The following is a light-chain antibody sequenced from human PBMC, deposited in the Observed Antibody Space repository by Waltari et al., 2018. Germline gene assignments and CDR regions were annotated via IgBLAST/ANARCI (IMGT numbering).Light chain of an antibody. V-gene: IGKV1-39*01. CDR3: QQFDTDVT. Sequence: DIQMTQSPSSLSASVGDRVTITCRASQYIDTYLNWYQQESGKAPELLIYTASTLHSVVSSRFSGSGSETDFTVTIKGFQPDDVGNYCCQQFDTDVTFGQGTKVEI. CDR1: QYIDTY. CDR2: TAS. J-gene: IGKJ2*01.